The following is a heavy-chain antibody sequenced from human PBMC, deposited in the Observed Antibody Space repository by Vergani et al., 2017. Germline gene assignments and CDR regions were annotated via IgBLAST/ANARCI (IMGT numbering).Heavy chain of an antibody. CDR1: GGTFSSYA. V-gene: IGHV1-69*12. Sequence: QVQLVQSGAEVKKPGSSVKVSCKASGGTFSSYAISWVRQAPGQGLEWMGGIIPIFGTANYAQKFQGRVTITADESTSTAYMELSSLRSEDTAVYYCAREGPSSDFDWLSFDYWGQGTLVTVSS. D-gene: IGHD3-9*01. J-gene: IGHJ4*02. CDR3: AREGPSSDFDWLSFDY. CDR2: IIPIFGTA.